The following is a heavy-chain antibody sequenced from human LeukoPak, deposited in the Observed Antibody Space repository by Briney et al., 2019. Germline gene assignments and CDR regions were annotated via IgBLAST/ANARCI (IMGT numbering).Heavy chain of an antibody. J-gene: IGHJ4*02. CDR3: VRVGYSYGSLDY. CDR1: GFTFSSYA. D-gene: IGHD5-18*01. V-gene: IGHV3-23*01. Sequence: RGSLRLSCSASGFTFSSYAMSWVRRAPGKGLEWVSAISGSGGSTYYADSVKGRFTISRDNSKNTLYLQMNSLRAEDTAFYYCVRVGYSYGSLDYWGQGTLVTVSS. CDR2: ISGSGGST.